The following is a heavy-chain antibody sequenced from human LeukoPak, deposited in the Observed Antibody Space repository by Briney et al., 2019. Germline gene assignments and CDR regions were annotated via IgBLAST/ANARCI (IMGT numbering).Heavy chain of an antibody. Sequence: SETLSVTCAVSGYSISSGYYWGWIRQPPGKGLEWIGSIYHSGSTYYNPSLKSRVTISVDTSKNQFSLKLSSVAAADTAVYCCAREVAGSENWYFDLWGRGTLVTVSS. D-gene: IGHD6-19*01. CDR1: GYSISSGYY. CDR3: AREVAGSENWYFDL. J-gene: IGHJ2*01. V-gene: IGHV4-38-2*02. CDR2: IYHSGST.